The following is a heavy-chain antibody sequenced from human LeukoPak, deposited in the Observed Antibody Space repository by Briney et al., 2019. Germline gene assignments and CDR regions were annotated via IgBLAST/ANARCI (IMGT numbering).Heavy chain of an antibody. J-gene: IGHJ4*02. CDR2: IYTSGST. CDR1: GGSISSGSYY. D-gene: IGHD3-22*01. V-gene: IGHV4-61*02. CDR3: ARDLEGSGYPYYFDY. Sequence: PSETLSLTCTVSGGSISSGSYYWSWIRQPAGKGLEWIGRIYTSGSTNYSPSLKSRVTISVDTSKNQFSLKLSSVTAADTAVYYCARDLEGSGYPYYFDYWGQGTLVAVSS.